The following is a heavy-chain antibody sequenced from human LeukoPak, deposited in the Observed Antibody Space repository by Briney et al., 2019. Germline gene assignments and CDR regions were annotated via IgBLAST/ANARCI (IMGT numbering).Heavy chain of an antibody. D-gene: IGHD3-9*01. J-gene: IGHJ4*02. V-gene: IGHV1-46*01. CDR3: ARVHYDILTGYSYFDY. Sequence: ASVKVSCKASGGTFSSYAISWVRQAPGQGLEWMGIINPSGGSTSYAQKLQGRVTMTTDTSTSTAYMELRSLRSDDTAVYYCARVHYDILTGYSYFDYWGQGTLVTVSS. CDR1: GGTFSSYA. CDR2: INPSGGST.